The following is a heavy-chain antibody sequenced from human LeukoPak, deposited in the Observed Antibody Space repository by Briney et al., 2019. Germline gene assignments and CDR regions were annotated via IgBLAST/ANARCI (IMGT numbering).Heavy chain of an antibody. J-gene: IGHJ4*02. Sequence: SETLSLTCAVSGGSFSGYYWSWIRQPPGKGLEWIGEINHSGSTNYNPSLKSRVTISVDTSKNQFSLKLSSVTAADTAVYYCARVPMVRGAPDYWGQGTLVTVSS. CDR3: ARVPMVRGAPDY. CDR2: INHSGST. D-gene: IGHD3-10*01. V-gene: IGHV4-34*01. CDR1: GGSFSGYY.